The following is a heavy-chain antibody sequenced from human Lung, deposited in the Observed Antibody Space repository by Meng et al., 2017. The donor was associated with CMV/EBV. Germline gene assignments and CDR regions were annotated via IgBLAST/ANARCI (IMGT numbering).Heavy chain of an antibody. CDR1: GYTFTTYD. J-gene: IGHJ6*02. Sequence: ASVXVSXKASGYTFTTYDINWVRQATGQGLEWMGWMNPNSGNTGYAQKFQGRVTLTRVTSISTAYMELSSLTSDDTAVYYCARTRIEVEPDGRKIKYYNYGMDVWXQVTXVTV. CDR2: MNPNSGNT. V-gene: IGHV1-8*01. CDR3: ARTRIEVEPDGRKIKYYNYGMDV. D-gene: IGHD2-2*01.